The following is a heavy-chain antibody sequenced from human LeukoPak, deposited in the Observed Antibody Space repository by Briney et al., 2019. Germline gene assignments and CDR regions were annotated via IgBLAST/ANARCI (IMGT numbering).Heavy chain of an antibody. J-gene: IGHJ4*02. Sequence: PGGSLRLSCAASGFAVSNNYMSWVRQAPGKGLEWVSVLHSGGTTYYADSVKGRFTISRDNSKNTLYLQMNNLRAEDTAVYYCVRAYDYGDCVGPFDSWRQGTLVTVSS. CDR1: GFAVSNNY. V-gene: IGHV3-66*01. D-gene: IGHD4-17*01. CDR2: LHSGGTT. CDR3: VRAYDYGDCVGPFDS.